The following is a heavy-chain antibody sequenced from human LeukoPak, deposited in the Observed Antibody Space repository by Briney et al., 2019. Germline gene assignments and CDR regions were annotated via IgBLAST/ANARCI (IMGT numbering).Heavy chain of an antibody. CDR2: IYTSGST. V-gene: IGHV4-4*07. Sequence: SETLSLTCTVSGGSINTYYWSWIRQTAGRGLEWIGRIYTSGSTDYNPSLRGRVTMSVDTSKNQFSLKLNSVTAADTAVYYCARERGLWPTYDYCMDVRGKGTTVTVSS. J-gene: IGHJ6*03. CDR3: ARERGLWPTYDYCMDV. D-gene: IGHD3-16*01. CDR1: GGSINTYY.